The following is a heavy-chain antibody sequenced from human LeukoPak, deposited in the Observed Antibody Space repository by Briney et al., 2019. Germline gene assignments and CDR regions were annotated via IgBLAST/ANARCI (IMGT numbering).Heavy chain of an antibody. D-gene: IGHD2-2*01. J-gene: IGHJ4*02. Sequence: GESLKISCKGSGYSFTSYWIGWVRQMPGKGLGCMGIIYPGDSDSRYSPSFQGQVTISADKSINTAYLQWSSLKASDTAMYYCARVVVPAAGRYYFDFWGQGTLVTVSS. CDR3: ARVVVPAAGRYYFDF. CDR2: IYPGDSDS. CDR1: GYSFTSYW. V-gene: IGHV5-51*01.